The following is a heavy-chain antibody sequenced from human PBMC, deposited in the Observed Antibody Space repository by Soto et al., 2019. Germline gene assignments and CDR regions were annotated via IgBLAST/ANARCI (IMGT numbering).Heavy chain of an antibody. J-gene: IGHJ4*02. V-gene: IGHV3-23*01. D-gene: IGHD3-16*01. CDR3: ARAYEGDYFDY. Sequence: PGGSLRLSCAASGITFSNYALSWVRQAPGKGLEWVSGISGSGTGTYYAASVKGRFTISRDNSKNTLYLQMNSLRAEDTAVYYCARAYEGDYFDYWGQGTLVTVSS. CDR1: GITFSNYA. CDR2: ISGSGTGT.